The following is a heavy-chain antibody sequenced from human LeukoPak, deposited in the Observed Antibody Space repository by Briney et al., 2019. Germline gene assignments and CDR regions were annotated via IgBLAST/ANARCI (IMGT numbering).Heavy chain of an antibody. Sequence: GGSLRLSCAASGFTFSSYAMRWVRQAPGKGLEWVSGITGSGGSTYYADSAKGRFTISRDNSKNTLYLQMNSLRAEDTAVYYCAKDRWTTVIRGGFDFWGQGTLVTVSS. D-gene: IGHD4-11*01. CDR1: GFTFSSYA. V-gene: IGHV3-23*01. CDR3: AKDRWTTVIRGGFDF. CDR2: ITGSGGST. J-gene: IGHJ4*02.